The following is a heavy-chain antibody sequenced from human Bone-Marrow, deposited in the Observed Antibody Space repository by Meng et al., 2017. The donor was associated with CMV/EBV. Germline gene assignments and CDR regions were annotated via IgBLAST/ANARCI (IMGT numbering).Heavy chain of an antibody. CDR3: ARDIAVAGTGVGVESRNRFDP. V-gene: IGHV1-69*05. CDR1: GGTFSSYA. Sequence: SVKVSCKASGGTFSSYAISWVRQAPGQGLEWMGGIIPIFGTANYAQKFQGRVTITTDESTSTAYMELSSLRSEDTAVYYCARDIAVAGTGVGVESRNRFDPWGQGTLVTVSS. D-gene: IGHD6-19*01. CDR2: IIPIFGTA. J-gene: IGHJ5*02.